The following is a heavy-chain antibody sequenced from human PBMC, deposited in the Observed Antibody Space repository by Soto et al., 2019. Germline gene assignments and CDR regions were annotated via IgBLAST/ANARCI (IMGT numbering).Heavy chain of an antibody. Sequence: GGSLRLSCAAPGFTFSSYSMNWVRQAPGKGLEWVSYISSSSSTIYYADSVKGRFTISRDNAKNSLYLQMNSLRAEDTAVYYCARDRGNYYDSSGSLPYWFDPWGQGTLVTVSS. CDR1: GFTFSSYS. V-gene: IGHV3-48*01. D-gene: IGHD3-22*01. CDR2: ISSSSSTI. CDR3: ARDRGNYYDSSGSLPYWFDP. J-gene: IGHJ5*02.